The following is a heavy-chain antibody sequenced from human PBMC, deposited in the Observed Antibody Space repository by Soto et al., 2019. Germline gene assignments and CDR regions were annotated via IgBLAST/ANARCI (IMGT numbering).Heavy chain of an antibody. J-gene: IGHJ4*02. V-gene: IGHV3-33*01. Sequence: GGSLSLSSAASGFTFSNYGMHWVRQAPGKGLEWVAVIWYDGSYKYYADSVKGRFTISRDNSKNTLYLQMNSLRAEDTAVYYCARDYPLPLDYWGQGTLVTVSS. CDR1: GFTFSNYG. CDR2: IWYDGSYK. D-gene: IGHD3-16*02. CDR3: ARDYPLPLDY.